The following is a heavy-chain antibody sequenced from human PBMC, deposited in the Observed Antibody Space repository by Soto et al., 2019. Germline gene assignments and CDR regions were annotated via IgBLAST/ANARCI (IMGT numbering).Heavy chain of an antibody. CDR1: GGTFSSYA. Sequence: SVKVSCKASGGTFSSYAISWVRQAPGQGLEWMGGINPIFGTANYAQKFQGRVTITADESTSTAYMELSSLRSEDTAVYYCAGGGGGSHTAMAYFDYWGQGTLVTVSS. CDR2: INPIFGTA. CDR3: AGGGGGSHTAMAYFDY. J-gene: IGHJ4*02. D-gene: IGHD5-18*01. V-gene: IGHV1-69*13.